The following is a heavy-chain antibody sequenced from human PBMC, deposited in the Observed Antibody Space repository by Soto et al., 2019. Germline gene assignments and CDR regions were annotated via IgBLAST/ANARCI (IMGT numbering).Heavy chain of an antibody. Sequence: QVQLVESGGGVVQPGRSLRLSCAASGFTFSSYAMHWARQTPGKGLEWVAIISYDGSNQYYADSVKGRFTISRDNSKNTLYLQMNSLRIEDMAVYYCARDPTQTYGDDPFDYWGQGTLVTVSS. CDR2: ISYDGSNQ. J-gene: IGHJ4*02. CDR1: GFTFSSYA. V-gene: IGHV3-30-3*01. CDR3: ARDPTQTYGDDPFDY. D-gene: IGHD4-17*01.